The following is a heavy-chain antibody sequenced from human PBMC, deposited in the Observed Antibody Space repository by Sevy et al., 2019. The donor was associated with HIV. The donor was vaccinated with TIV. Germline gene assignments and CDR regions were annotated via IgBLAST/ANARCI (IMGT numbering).Heavy chain of an antibody. Sequence: GGSLRLSCAASGFTSDDYTMHWVRQVPGKGLEWVSLISWDAKKTDYADSVEGRFTVSRDNRKNSLYLQMNSLRSEDTALYFCAKDIPGYSGFDHWGQGTLVTVSS. CDR1: GFTSDDYT. CDR3: AKDIPGYSGFDH. CDR2: ISWDAKKT. D-gene: IGHD3-10*01. J-gene: IGHJ4*02. V-gene: IGHV3-43*01.